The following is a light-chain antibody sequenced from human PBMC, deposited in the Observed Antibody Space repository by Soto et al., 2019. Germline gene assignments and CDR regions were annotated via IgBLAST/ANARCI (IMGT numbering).Light chain of an antibody. CDR1: RSVSSS. CDR3: QQYNNWPLIT. CDR2: GAS. V-gene: IGKV3-15*01. J-gene: IGKJ4*01. Sequence: TNSPVTVSLSPGERATLSCSAIRSVSSSYLAWYQQKPGQAPRLLIYGASTRATGIPARFSGSGSGTEFTLTISSLQPEDFAVYYCQQYNNWPLITFCGGTKLEI.